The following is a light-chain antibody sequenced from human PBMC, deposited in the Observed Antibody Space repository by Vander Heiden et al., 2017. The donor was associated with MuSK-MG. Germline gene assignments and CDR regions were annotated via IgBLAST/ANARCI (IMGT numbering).Light chain of an antibody. CDR2: DAS. J-gene: IGKJ1*01. Sequence: DLQMTQSPSSLSASIGDRVTITCRASQSIRNYLTWYQQKVGDAPKLLIYDASTLQSGVPSRFSGSGSGTDFTLTISSLQPEDFATYYCQQSNSTFWTFGQGTKVEIK. V-gene: IGKV1-39*01. CDR3: QQSNSTFWT. CDR1: QSIRNY.